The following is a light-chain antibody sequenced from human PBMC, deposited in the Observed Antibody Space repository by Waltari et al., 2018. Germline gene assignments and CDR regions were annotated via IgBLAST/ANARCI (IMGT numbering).Light chain of an antibody. CDR3: QQYYRSRT. CDR1: QSVFYRSDNKNY. J-gene: IGKJ1*01. V-gene: IGKV4-1*01. CDR2: WAS. Sequence: DIVMTKSPDSLAVSLGERATIDCKSSQSVFYRSDNKNYLAWYQHKPGQAPKLLFYWASTRECGVPDRFSASGSGTDFTLTINNLQAEDVAVYYCQQYYRSRTFGQGTKVEIK.